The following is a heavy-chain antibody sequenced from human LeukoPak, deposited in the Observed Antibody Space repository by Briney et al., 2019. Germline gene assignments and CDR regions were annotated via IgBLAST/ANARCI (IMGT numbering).Heavy chain of an antibody. J-gene: IGHJ3*02. CDR3: ARGQGYYDFWSGPKPPNAFDI. V-gene: IGHV4-30-2*01. D-gene: IGHD3-3*01. CDR1: GGSISSGGYS. Sequence: SETLSLTCAVSGGSISSGGYSWSWIRQPPGTGLEWIGYIYHSGSTYYNPSLKSRVTISVHRSKTQFSLKLSSVTAADTAVYYCARGQGYYDFWSGPKPPNAFDIWGQGTTVTVSS. CDR2: IYHSGST.